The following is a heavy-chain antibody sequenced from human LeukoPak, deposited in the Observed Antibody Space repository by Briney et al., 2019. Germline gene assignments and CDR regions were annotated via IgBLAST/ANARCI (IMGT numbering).Heavy chain of an antibody. J-gene: IGHJ4*02. D-gene: IGHD2-21*01. V-gene: IGHV1-69*04. CDR3: AGGVRRYFDY. CDR2: IIPILGIA. Sequence: SVKVSCKASGGTFSIYAISWVRQAPGQGLEWMGRIIPILGIANYAQKFQGRVTITADKSTSTAYMELSSLRSEDTAVYYCAGGVRRYFDYWGQGTLVTVSS. CDR1: GGTFSIYA.